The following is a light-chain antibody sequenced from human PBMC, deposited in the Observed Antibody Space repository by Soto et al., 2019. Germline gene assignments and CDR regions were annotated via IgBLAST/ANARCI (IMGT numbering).Light chain of an antibody. CDR1: QTTSPKY. Sequence: EIELTQSPGTLSLSPGESATLSCRVSQTTSPKYVAWYQQRRGLAPRLLVYGASKRAAGIPDRFRGSGSGSEFSLTISGLEPEDFAVYFCQHFGSSPLVIFGQGTRLDVK. J-gene: IGKJ5*01. CDR3: QHFGSSPLVI. V-gene: IGKV3-20*01. CDR2: GAS.